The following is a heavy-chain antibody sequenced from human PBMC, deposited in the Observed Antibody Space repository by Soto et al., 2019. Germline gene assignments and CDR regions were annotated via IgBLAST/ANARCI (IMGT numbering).Heavy chain of an antibody. D-gene: IGHD6-19*01. CDR3: AREWSLSVAAPGC. CDR1: GFTFSTYT. V-gene: IGHV3-30-3*01. J-gene: IGHJ4*02. Sequence: QVELVESGGGVVQPGRSLRLSCAASGFTFSTYTMYWVRQAPGKGLEWVAGLSNNGINTDYADSVKGRFTISRDNSMHTLNLQMNSLRAEDTAVYFCAREWSLSVAAPGCWGQGTLVTVSS. CDR2: LSNNGINT.